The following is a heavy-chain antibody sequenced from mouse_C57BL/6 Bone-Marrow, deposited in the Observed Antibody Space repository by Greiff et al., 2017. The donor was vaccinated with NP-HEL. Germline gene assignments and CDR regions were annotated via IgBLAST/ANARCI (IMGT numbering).Heavy chain of an antibody. J-gene: IGHJ1*03. Sequence: EVKVVESGEGLVKPGGSLKLSCAASGFTFSSYAMSWVRQTPEKRLEWVAYISSGGDYIYYADTVKGRFTISRDNARNTLYLQMSSLKSEDTAMYYCTRDDSNYVIWYFEVWGTGTTVTVSS. D-gene: IGHD2-5*01. CDR3: TRDDSNYVIWYFEV. CDR2: ISSGGDYI. CDR1: GFTFSSYA. V-gene: IGHV5-9-1*02.